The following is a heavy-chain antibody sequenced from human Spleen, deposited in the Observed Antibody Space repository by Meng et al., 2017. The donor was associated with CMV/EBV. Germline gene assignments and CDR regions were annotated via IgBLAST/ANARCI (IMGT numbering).Heavy chain of an antibody. V-gene: IGHV1-46*01. D-gene: IGHD3-10*01. CDR1: GYSFMNFH. CDR3: ARGAVWFRDSTAFFDY. Sequence: SGYSFMNFHMHWLRQAPGQRLEWIGLINPNAGSTGYTQKVQGRVIMTRVTSTNTVYMELSRLRSEDTAVYYCARGAVWFRDSTAFFDYWGQGSLVTVSS. CDR2: INPNAGST. J-gene: IGHJ4*02.